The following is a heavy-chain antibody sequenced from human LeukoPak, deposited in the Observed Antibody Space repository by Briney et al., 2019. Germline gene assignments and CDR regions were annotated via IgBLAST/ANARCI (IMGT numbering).Heavy chain of an antibody. CDR2: ISSSSCYI. CDR3: ARVAEYSSSSGGAPFDY. Sequence: GGSLRLSCAASGFTFSSYSMNWVRQAPGKGLEWVSSISSSSCYIYYADSVKGRFTISRDNAKNSLYLQMNSLRAEDTAVYYCARVAEYSSSSGGAPFDYWGQGTLVTVSS. D-gene: IGHD6-6*01. J-gene: IGHJ4*02. V-gene: IGHV3-21*01. CDR1: GFTFSSYS.